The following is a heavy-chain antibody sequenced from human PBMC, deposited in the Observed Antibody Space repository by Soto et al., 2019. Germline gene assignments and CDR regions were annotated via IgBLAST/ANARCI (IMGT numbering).Heavy chain of an antibody. J-gene: IGHJ6*02. V-gene: IGHV4-34*01. CDR3: ARVRGRYCSSTSCSRPYYYYGMDV. CDR2: INHSGST. Sequence: QVQLQQWGAGLLKPSETLSLTCAVYGGSFSGYYWSWIRQPPGKGLEWIGEINHSGSTNYNPSLRSLVTRSIDTSKNQFSLKLSSVTAADTAVYYCARVRGRYCSSTSCSRPYYYYGMDVWGQGTTVTVSS. D-gene: IGHD2-2*01. CDR1: GGSFSGYY.